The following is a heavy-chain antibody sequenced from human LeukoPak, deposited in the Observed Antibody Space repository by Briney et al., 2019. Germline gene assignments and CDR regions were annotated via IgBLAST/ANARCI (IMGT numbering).Heavy chain of an antibody. V-gene: IGHV4-39*07. Sequence: SETLSLTCTVSGGSISSSSYYWGWIRQPPGKGLEWIGSIYYSGSTYYNPSLKSRVTISVDTSKNQFSLKLSSVTAADTAVYYCARTQDTAMVPGISWFDPWGQGTLVTVSS. CDR3: ARTQDTAMVPGISWFDP. D-gene: IGHD5-18*01. CDR2: IYYSGST. CDR1: GGSISSSSYY. J-gene: IGHJ5*02.